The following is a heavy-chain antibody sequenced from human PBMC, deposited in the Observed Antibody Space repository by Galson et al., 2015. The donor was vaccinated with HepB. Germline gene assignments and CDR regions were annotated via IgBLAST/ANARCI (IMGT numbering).Heavy chain of an antibody. CDR3: ARDWGPHCSSTSCYFGHILNWFDP. Sequence: SVKVSCKASGGTFSSYTISWVRQAPGQGLEWMGRIIPILGIANYAQKFQGRVTITADKSTSTAYMELSSLRSEDTAVYYCARDWGPHCSSTSCYFGHILNWFDPWGQGTLVTVSS. CDR1: GGTFSSYT. CDR2: IIPILGIA. D-gene: IGHD2-2*01. V-gene: IGHV1-69*04. J-gene: IGHJ5*02.